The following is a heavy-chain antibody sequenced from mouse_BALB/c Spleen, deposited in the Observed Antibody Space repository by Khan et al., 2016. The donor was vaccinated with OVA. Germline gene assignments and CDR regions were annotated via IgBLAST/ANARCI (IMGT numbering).Heavy chain of an antibody. CDR3: ARDEYYGYWYFDV. Sequence: EVKLEESGPGLVKPSQTVSLTCTVTGISITTRNYRWSWIRQFPGNKLEWIGYIYYSGIITYNQSLTSRATITRDTSKNQFFLEMNSLTAEDTATYYCARDEYYGYWYFDVWGAGTTVTVSS. D-gene: IGHD1-1*01. J-gene: IGHJ1*01. CDR1: GISITTRNYR. CDR2: IYYSGII. V-gene: IGHV3-5*02.